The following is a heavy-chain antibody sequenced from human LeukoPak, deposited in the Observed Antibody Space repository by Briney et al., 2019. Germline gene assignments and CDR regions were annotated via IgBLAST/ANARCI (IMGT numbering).Heavy chain of an antibody. CDR1: GGSISSGGYS. J-gene: IGHJ5*02. V-gene: IGHV4-30-2*01. Sequence: SETLSLTCAVSGGSISSGGYSWIWIRQPPGKGLEWIGYIYHSGSTYYNPSLKSRVTISADRSKNQFSLKLSSVTAADTAVYYCARGSRNIVVVPAVSGGWFDPWGQGTLVTVSS. CDR2: IYHSGST. CDR3: ARGSRNIVVVPAVSGGWFDP. D-gene: IGHD2-2*01.